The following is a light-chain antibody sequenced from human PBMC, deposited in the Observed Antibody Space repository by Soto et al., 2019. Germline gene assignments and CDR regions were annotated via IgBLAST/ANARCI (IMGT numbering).Light chain of an antibody. J-gene: IGLJ3*02. CDR3: NSYTTSGAIV. V-gene: IGLV2-14*03. Sequence: QSALTQPASVSGSPGQSITISCTGTSSDIGGYNFVSWYQQHPGNAPNLIIYDVASRPSGVSDRFSGSKSGNAASLTISGLQAEDDALYYCNSYTTSGAIVFGGVTKLTVL. CDR1: SSDIGGYNF. CDR2: DVA.